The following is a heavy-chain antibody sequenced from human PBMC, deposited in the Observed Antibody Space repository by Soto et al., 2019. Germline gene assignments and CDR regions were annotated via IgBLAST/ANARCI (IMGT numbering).Heavy chain of an antibody. D-gene: IGHD4-4*01. CDR1: GFTFSRFW. J-gene: IGHJ4*02. CDR2: IKENGSEK. CDR3: TCHPPRGDYNKYGRNY. Sequence: EVQLVESGGGLVQPGGSLRLSCAGSGFTFSRFWMSWVRQAPGNGLEVVANIKENGSEKYYVDSVKGRFTISRDNDKNSLFLQMPSLRAEDTAVYFCTCHPPRGDYNKYGRNYWGQGTQVTGSS. V-gene: IGHV3-7*03.